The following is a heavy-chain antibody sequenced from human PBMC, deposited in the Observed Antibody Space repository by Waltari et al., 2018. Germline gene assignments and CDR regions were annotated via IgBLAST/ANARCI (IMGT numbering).Heavy chain of an antibody. CDR3: ARDPYSNYAYYYYGMDV. V-gene: IGHV1-2*02. CDR1: GYTFTGYY. Sequence: QVQLVQSGAEVKKPGASVKVSCKASGYTFTGYYMHWVRQAPGQGLEWMWWINPNSGGTKQEKKFQGRVTMTRDTSISTAYMELSRLRSDDTAVYYCARDPYSNYAYYYYGMDVWGQGTTVTVSS. D-gene: IGHD4-4*01. CDR2: INPNSGGT. J-gene: IGHJ6*02.